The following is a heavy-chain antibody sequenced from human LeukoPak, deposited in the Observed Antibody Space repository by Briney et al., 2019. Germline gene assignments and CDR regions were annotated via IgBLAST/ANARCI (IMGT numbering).Heavy chain of an antibody. CDR1: GFTFRSYG. Sequence: GGSLRLSCAASGFTFRSYGMHWVRQAPGKGLEWVAYIQRDGTNEQYADSVKGRFSISRDSSKNILYLQMNSLRAEDTAVYYCAKDRCSNGIGCFYYYMDVWGKGTTVTISS. J-gene: IGHJ6*03. CDR3: AKDRCSNGIGCFYYYMDV. CDR2: IQRDGTNE. D-gene: IGHD2-8*01. V-gene: IGHV3-30*02.